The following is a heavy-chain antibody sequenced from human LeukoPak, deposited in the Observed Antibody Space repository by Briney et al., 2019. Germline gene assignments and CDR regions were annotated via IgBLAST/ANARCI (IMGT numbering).Heavy chain of an antibody. V-gene: IGHV3-21*01. CDR1: GFTFSSYS. D-gene: IGHD6-13*01. Sequence: GGSLRLSCAASGFTFSSYSMNWVRQAPGKGLEWVSSISSSSSYIYYADSVKGRFTISRDNAKNSLYLQMNSLRAEDTAVYYCARVRGIAPRYFDLWGRGTLVTVSS. J-gene: IGHJ2*01. CDR3: ARVRGIAPRYFDL. CDR2: ISSSSSYI.